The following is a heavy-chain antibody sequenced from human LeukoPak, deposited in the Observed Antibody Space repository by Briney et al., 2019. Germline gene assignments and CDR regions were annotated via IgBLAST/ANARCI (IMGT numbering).Heavy chain of an antibody. V-gene: IGHV4-61*02. CDR1: GGSISSGSYY. CDR2: IYTSGCT. J-gene: IGHJ4*02. Sequence: SQTLSLTCTVSGGSISSGSYYWSWIRQPAGKGLEWIGRIYTSGCTNYNPSLKSRVTISLDTSKNQFSLKLSSVTAADTAVYYCARRPPGRVGTFDSWGQGTLVTVSS. D-gene: IGHD1-26*01. CDR3: ARRPPGRVGTFDS.